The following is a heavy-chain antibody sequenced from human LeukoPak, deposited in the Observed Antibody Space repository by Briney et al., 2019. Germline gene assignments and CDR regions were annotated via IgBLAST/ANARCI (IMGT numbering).Heavy chain of an antibody. J-gene: IGHJ4*02. CDR3: TTVSGTSGGASHF. CDR1: GFTFRDYG. V-gene: IGHV3-7*01. CDR2: IKPDASEK. Sequence: PGGSLRLSCAASGFTFRDYGMNWVRQAPGKGLEWVANIKPDASEKSYVDSVKGRFTISRDNAENSLYLQMSSLRAEDTATYYCTTVSGTSGGASHFWGQGTLVTVSS. D-gene: IGHD6-25*01.